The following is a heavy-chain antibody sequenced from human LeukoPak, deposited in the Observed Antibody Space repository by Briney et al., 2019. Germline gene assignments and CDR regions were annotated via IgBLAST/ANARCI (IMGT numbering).Heavy chain of an antibody. V-gene: IGHV3-11*06. J-gene: IGHJ4*02. CDR3: ARGVDFDWLLYYY. D-gene: IGHD3-9*01. CDR1: GFTFSDYY. CDR2: ISSSSSYT. Sequence: GGSLRLSCAASGFTFSDYYMSWIRQASGKGLEWVSYISSSSSYTNYADSVKGRFTISRDNAKNSLYLQMNSLRAEDTAVYYCARGVDFDWLLYYYWGQGTLVTVSS.